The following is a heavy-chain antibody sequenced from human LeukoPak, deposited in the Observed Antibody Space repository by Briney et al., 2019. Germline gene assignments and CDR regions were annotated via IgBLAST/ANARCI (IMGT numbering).Heavy chain of an antibody. CDR3: ARDRYSSGSRDYYYGMDV. Sequence: GASVKVSCKDSGYTFTSYGISWVRQAPGQGLEWMGWISAYNGNTNYAQKLQGRATMTTDTSTSTAYMELRSLRSDDTAVYYCARDRYSSGSRDYYYGMDVWGQGTTVTVSS. CDR2: ISAYNGNT. V-gene: IGHV1-18*01. CDR1: GYTFTSYG. J-gene: IGHJ6*02. D-gene: IGHD6-19*01.